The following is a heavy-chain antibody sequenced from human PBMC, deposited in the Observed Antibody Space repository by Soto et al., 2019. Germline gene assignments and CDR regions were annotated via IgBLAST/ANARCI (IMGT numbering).Heavy chain of an antibody. V-gene: IGHV4-39*01. CDR3: ARNRYNCNYHYYYGMDV. CDR2: IYYSGST. D-gene: IGHD1-20*01. CDR1: DGSICSSTPY. J-gene: IGHJ6*02. Sequence: SVMRSVTCPVGDGSICSSTPYWGRIRQPPGKGLEWIGSIYYSGSTYYNPSLKSRVTISVDTSKNQFSLKLSSVTAADTAVYYCARNRYNCNYHYYYGMDVWGQGTTVPVSS.